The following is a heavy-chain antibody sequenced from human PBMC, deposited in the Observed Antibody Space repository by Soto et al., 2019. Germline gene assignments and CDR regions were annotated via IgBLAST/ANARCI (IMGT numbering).Heavy chain of an antibody. CDR1: GYTFTSYA. D-gene: IGHD3-22*01. J-gene: IGHJ4*02. CDR2: INAGNGNT. CDR3: AILGTYYFDNSDNYFDF. V-gene: IGHV1-3*01. Sequence: ASVKVSCKAFGYTFTSYAIHWVRQAPGQRLEWMGWINAGNGNTKYSQKFQGRVTITRDTSASTAYMELRGLRSEDTAVYYCAILGTYYFDNSDNYFDFWGQGTLVTVSS.